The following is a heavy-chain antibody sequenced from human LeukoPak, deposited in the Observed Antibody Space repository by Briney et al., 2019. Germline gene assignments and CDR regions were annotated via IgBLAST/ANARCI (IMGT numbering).Heavy chain of an antibody. J-gene: IGHJ3*02. CDR3: ARVDFVVTANDAFDI. Sequence: SQTLSLTCTVSGGSISSGGYYWSWIRQHPGKGLEWIGYIYYSGSTYYNPSLKSRVTISVDTPKNQFSLKLSSVTAADTAVYYCARVDFVVTANDAFDIWGQGTMVTVSS. CDR2: IYYSGST. CDR1: GGSISSGGYY. D-gene: IGHD2-21*02. V-gene: IGHV4-31*03.